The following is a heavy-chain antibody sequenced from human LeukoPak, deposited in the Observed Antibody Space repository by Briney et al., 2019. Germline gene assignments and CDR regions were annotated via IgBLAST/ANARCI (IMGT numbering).Heavy chain of an antibody. Sequence: SEPLSLTCAVYGGSFSGYYWSWIRQPPGKGLEWIAEINHSGSSKYNPSLKSRVSISVDTSKNQFSLKLTSVTAADTAVYYCAAVPESYYTVYYFNYWGQGTLVTVSS. V-gene: IGHV4-34*01. CDR2: INHSGSS. J-gene: IGHJ4*02. CDR3: AAVPESYYTVYYFNY. CDR1: GGSFSGYY. D-gene: IGHD3-10*01.